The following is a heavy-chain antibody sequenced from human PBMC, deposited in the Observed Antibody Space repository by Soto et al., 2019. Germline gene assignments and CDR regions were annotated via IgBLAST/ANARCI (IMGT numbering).Heavy chain of an antibody. D-gene: IGHD2-2*02. CDR3: ARNPLLYCHYYYGMEV. J-gene: IGHJ6*02. CDR2: IIPIFGTA. CDR1: GGTFSSYA. Sequence: QVQLVQSGAEVKKPGSSVKVSCKASGGTFSSYAISWVRQAPGQGLEWMGGIIPIFGTANYAQQFQGRVTITADKSTSTAYMELSSLRSEDTAVYYCARNPLLYCHYYYGMEVWGQGTTVTVSS. V-gene: IGHV1-69*06.